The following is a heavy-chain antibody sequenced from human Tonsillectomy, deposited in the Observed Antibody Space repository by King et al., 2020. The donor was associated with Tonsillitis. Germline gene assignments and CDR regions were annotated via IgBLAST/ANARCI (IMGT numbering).Heavy chain of an antibody. CDR1: GFTFDDYT. J-gene: IGHJ4*02. V-gene: IGHV3-43*01. Sequence: VQLVESGGVVVQPGGSLRLSCAASGFTFDDYTMHWVRQSPGKGLEWVSLISWDGGSTYYADSVKGRFTISRDNSKNSLYLQMNSLRTEDTALYYCAKEMLGPLGTTFSFDYWGQGTLVTVSS. D-gene: IGHD2/OR15-2a*01. CDR2: ISWDGGST. CDR3: AKEMLGPLGTTFSFDY.